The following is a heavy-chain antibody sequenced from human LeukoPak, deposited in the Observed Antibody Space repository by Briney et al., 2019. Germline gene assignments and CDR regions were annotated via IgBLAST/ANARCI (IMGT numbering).Heavy chain of an antibody. J-gene: IGHJ6*03. CDR3: ARGVNLYYYMDV. CDR2: IYSTGST. V-gene: IGHV4-4*07. D-gene: IGHD1-20*01. CDR1: GGPISNYY. Sequence: PSETLSLTCTVSGGPISNYYWSWIRQPAGKGLEWIGRIYSTGSTYYNPSLKSRVTISVDTSKNQLSLKLSSVTAADTAVYYCARGVNLYYYMDVWGKGTTVTISS.